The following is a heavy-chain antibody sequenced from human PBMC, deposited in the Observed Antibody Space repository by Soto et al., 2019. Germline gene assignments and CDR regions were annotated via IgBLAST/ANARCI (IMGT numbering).Heavy chain of an antibody. V-gene: IGHV4-31*03. J-gene: IGHJ4*02. D-gene: IGHD4-17*01. Sequence: QVQLQESGPGLVKPSQTLSLTCTVSGGSISTGGYYCTWIRQHPGKGLEWIGYTYYSGSTYYNPSLKSRVTISVDTSKNQFSLKLSTVTAADTAVYYCARGLSVPLFDNWGQGTLVTVSS. CDR3: ARGLSVPLFDN. CDR1: GGSISTGGYY. CDR2: TYYSGST.